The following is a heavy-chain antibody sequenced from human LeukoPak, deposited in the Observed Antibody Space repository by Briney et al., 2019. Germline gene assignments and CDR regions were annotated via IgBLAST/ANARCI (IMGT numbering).Heavy chain of an antibody. CDR3: ARQVYYDFWSGYYGAFDI. CDR1: GGSISSSSYY. Sequence: SETLSLTCTVSGGSISSSSYYWGWIRQPPGKGLEWIGSIYYSGSTYYNPSLKSRVTISVDTSKNQFSLKLSSVTAADTAVYYCARQVYYDFWSGYYGAFDIWGQGTMVTVSS. CDR2: IYYSGST. D-gene: IGHD3-3*01. J-gene: IGHJ3*02. V-gene: IGHV4-39*01.